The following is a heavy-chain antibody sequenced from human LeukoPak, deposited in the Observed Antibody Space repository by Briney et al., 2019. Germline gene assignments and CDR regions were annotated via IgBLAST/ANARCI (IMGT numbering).Heavy chain of an antibody. Sequence: GGSLRLSCAASGFTVSSNCMSWVRQAPGKGLEWVSVIYSGDITYYADSVKGRFTISRDNSKNTLYLQMNSLRAEDTAVYYCARDKYYDFWSGYWVPYYYYGMDVWGQGTTVTVSS. CDR3: ARDKYYDFWSGYWVPYYYYGMDV. J-gene: IGHJ6*02. D-gene: IGHD3-3*01. CDR2: IYSGDIT. V-gene: IGHV3-53*05. CDR1: GFTVSSNC.